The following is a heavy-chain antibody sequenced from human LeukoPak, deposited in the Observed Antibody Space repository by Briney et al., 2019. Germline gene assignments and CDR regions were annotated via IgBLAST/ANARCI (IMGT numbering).Heavy chain of an antibody. Sequence: SETLSLTCTVSGGSISSYYWSWLRQPPGKGLEWIGYIFYSGSTNYNPSLKSRVTISVDTSKNQFSLKLSSVTAADTAVYYCARGALRYFDWLKKDYYYMDVWGKGTTVTISS. J-gene: IGHJ6*03. D-gene: IGHD3-9*01. V-gene: IGHV4-59*01. CDR3: ARGALRYFDWLKKDYYYMDV. CDR1: GGSISSYY. CDR2: IFYSGST.